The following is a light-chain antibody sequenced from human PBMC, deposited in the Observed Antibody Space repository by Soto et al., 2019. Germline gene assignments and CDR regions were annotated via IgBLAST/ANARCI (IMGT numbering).Light chain of an antibody. V-gene: IGKV1-9*01. CDR1: QGISSY. J-gene: IGKJ3*01. Sequence: IQLTQSPSSLSSSVGDRVTITCRASQGISSYLGWYQQKPGTAPKLLIYGAFTVHSGVPSRFSGSGSGTDFTLTISRLQPEDVATYYRQQSNWHPEVTFGPGTKVDIK. CDR2: GAF. CDR3: QQSNWHPEVT.